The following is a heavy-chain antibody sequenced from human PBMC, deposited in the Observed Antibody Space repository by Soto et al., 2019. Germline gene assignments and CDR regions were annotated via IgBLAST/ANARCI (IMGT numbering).Heavy chain of an antibody. Sequence: EVQLVESGGGLVQPGGSLRLSCAAFGFTFSSYWMHWVRQAPGKGLVWVSRINSDGSSTSYADSVKGRFTISRDNAKNTLYLQMNSLRAEDTAVYYCARVRGYCSGGSCYSEYYYGMDVWGQGTTVTVSS. CDR2: INSDGSST. CDR1: GFTFSSYW. CDR3: ARVRGYCSGGSCYSEYYYGMDV. J-gene: IGHJ6*02. V-gene: IGHV3-74*01. D-gene: IGHD2-15*01.